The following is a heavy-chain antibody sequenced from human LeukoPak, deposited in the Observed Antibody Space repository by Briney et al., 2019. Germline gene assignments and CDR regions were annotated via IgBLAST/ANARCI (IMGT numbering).Heavy chain of an antibody. V-gene: IGHV4-39*01. CDR2: IFYSGTT. CDR1: GGSISSSSYY. CDR3: ARRRIAAIDY. D-gene: IGHD6-13*01. Sequence: SETLSLTCTVSGGSISSSSYYWDWIRQPPGKGLEWIGTIFYSGTTSYSPSLESRVTISVDTSRNQFSLKLNSVTAADTAIYYCARRRIAAIDYWGQGTLVTVSS. J-gene: IGHJ4*02.